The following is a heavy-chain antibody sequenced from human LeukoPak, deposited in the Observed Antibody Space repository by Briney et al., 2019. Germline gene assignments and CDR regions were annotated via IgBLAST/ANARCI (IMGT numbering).Heavy chain of an antibody. V-gene: IGHV3-23*01. D-gene: IGHD3-22*01. CDR1: GFTFSSYA. CDR2: ISGSGGST. J-gene: IGHJ4*02. CDR3: AKDPSYYYDNSGYYSFDY. Sequence: GGSLRLSCAASGFTFSSYAMSWVRQAPGKGLEWVSAISGSGGSTYYADSVEGRFTISRDNSKNTLYLQMNSLRAEDTAVYYCAKDPSYYYDNSGYYSFDYWGQGTLVTVSS.